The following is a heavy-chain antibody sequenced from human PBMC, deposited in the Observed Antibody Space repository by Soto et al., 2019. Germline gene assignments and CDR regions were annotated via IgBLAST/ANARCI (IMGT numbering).Heavy chain of an antibody. D-gene: IGHD7-27*01. CDR2: ISGSGGST. V-gene: IGHV3-23*01. Sequence: GGSLRLSCAASGFTFSSYAMSWVRQAPGKGLEWVSAISGSGGSTYYADSVKGRFTISRYNSKNTLYLQMNSLRDEDTGVYYCAKDPEALTGEYCDYWGQGTLVTVSS. CDR1: GFTFSSYA. J-gene: IGHJ4*02. CDR3: AKDPEALTGEYCDY.